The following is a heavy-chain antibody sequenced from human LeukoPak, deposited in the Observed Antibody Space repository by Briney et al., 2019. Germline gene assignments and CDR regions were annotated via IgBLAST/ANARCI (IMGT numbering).Heavy chain of an antibody. Sequence: GGSLRLSCAASGFTVSSNYMSWVRQAPGKGLEWVSVIYSGGSTYYADSVKGRFTISRDNSKNTLYLQMNSLRAEDTAVYYCARGVYGSGSYYIYYYYYYMDVWGKGTTVTISS. CDR1: GFTVSSNY. V-gene: IGHV3-66*01. D-gene: IGHD3-10*01. J-gene: IGHJ6*03. CDR2: IYSGGST. CDR3: ARGVYGSGSYYIYYYYYYMDV.